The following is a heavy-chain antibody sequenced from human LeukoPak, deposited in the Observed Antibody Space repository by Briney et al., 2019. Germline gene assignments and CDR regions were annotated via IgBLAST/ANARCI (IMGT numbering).Heavy chain of an antibody. CDR1: GFTFSSYS. CDR2: ITASGTAM. D-gene: IGHD6-19*01. CDR3: TADSGWSFAW. Sequence: GGSLRLSCAASGFTFSSYSMNWVRQAPGKGLEWVSHITASGTAMFYADSVKGRFTISRDNAKNSLYLQMNSLRDEDTAVYYCTADSGWSFAWWGQGTLVTVSS. V-gene: IGHV3-48*02. J-gene: IGHJ4*02.